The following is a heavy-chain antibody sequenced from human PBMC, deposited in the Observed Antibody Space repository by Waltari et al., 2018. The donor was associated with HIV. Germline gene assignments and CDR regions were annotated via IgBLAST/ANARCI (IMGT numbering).Heavy chain of an antibody. D-gene: IGHD3-22*01. J-gene: IGHJ3*01. V-gene: IGHV3-23*04. Sequence: EVQLVESGGGLVKPGGSLRLSCAASGFTFSSHAMSWVRQAPGKGLEWVSGISAIGRSTNYVASVKGRFTISRDNSKNTLYLQMNSLRAEDTAVYYCAKYVSSGFYLGDALDFWGQGTVVTVSS. CDR2: ISAIGRST. CDR3: AKYVSSGFYLGDALDF. CDR1: GFTFSSHA.